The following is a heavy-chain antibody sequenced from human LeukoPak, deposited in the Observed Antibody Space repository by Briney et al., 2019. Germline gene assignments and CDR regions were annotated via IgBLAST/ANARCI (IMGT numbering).Heavy chain of an antibody. D-gene: IGHD6-6*01. J-gene: IGHJ4*02. CDR2: ISGSGDNT. Sequence: GGSLRLSCAASGFTFSSYSMNWVRQAPGKGLEWVSVISGSGDNTYYADSVKGRFTISRDNSKNMLYLQMNSLRAEDTAVYYCAKWKYSNSGIDDYWGQGTLVTVSS. V-gene: IGHV3-23*01. CDR1: GFTFSSYS. CDR3: AKWKYSNSGIDDY.